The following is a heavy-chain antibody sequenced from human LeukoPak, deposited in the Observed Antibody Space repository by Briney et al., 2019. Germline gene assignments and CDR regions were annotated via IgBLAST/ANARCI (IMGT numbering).Heavy chain of an antibody. Sequence: GGSLRLSCAASGFTFSSYWVHWVRQAPGKGLVWVSRINSDGSSTVYAGSVKGRFTISRDNAKNTLYLQMNSLRAEDTAVYYCARPYCSGGGCYSNNWFDPWGQGTLVTVSS. CDR1: GFTFSSYW. CDR2: INSDGSST. D-gene: IGHD2-15*01. J-gene: IGHJ5*02. CDR3: ARPYCSGGGCYSNNWFDP. V-gene: IGHV3-74*01.